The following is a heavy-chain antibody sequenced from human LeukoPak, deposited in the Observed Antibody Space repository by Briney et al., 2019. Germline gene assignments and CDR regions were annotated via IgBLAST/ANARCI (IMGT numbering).Heavy chain of an antibody. Sequence: PGGSLRLSCAASGFTFSSNWMHWVRQAPGKGLEWVAVIWYDGSNKYYADSVKGRFTISRDNSKNTLYLQMNSLRAEDTAVYYCARGGYCSSTSCYGIDYWGQGTLVTVSS. J-gene: IGHJ4*02. CDR3: ARGGYCSSTSCYGIDY. D-gene: IGHD2-2*01. V-gene: IGHV3-33*08. CDR1: GFTFSSNW. CDR2: IWYDGSNK.